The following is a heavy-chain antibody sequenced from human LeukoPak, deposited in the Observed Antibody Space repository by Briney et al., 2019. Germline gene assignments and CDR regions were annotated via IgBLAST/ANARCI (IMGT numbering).Heavy chain of an antibody. D-gene: IGHD3-16*02. CDR3: VAESYTDSCCWFDP. CDR2: IVVGSGAT. CDR1: GFTVRSSA. Sequence: SVKVSCKTSGFTVRSSAIQWVRQARGQRLEWIGWIVVGSGATSYAHYLQERLTITSDMSTGTAYLELSGLRSEDTGIYYCVAESYTDSCCWFDPWGQGTLVTVSS. J-gene: IGHJ5*02. V-gene: IGHV1-58*02.